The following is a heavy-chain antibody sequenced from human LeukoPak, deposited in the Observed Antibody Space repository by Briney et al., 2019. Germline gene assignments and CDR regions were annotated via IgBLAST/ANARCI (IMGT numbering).Heavy chain of an antibody. CDR2: INPSGGST. CDR3: ARGVTYYYDSSGYYLDAFDI. J-gene: IGHJ3*02. V-gene: IGHV1-46*01. Sequence: ASVKVSCKASGYTFTTYYMHWVRQAPGQGLEWMGIINPSGGSTSYAQKFQGRVTMTRDTSTSTVYMELSSLRSEDTAVYYCARGVTYYYDSSGYYLDAFDIWGQGTMVTVSS. D-gene: IGHD3-22*01. CDR1: GYTFTTYY.